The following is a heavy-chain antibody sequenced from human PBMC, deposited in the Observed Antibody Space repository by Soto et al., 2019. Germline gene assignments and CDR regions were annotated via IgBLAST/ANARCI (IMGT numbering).Heavy chain of an antibody. D-gene: IGHD1-26*01. CDR2: ISANNGNT. V-gene: IGHV1-18*01. J-gene: IGHJ4*02. Sequence: QVQLVQSGAEVKKPGASVKVSCKASGYTFTSYGISWVRQAPGQGLEWMGWISANNGNTNYAQNLQGRVTMTTDTSTSTAYIELRSLRYDDTSVYYCARDRGSFALDYWGQGTLVTVSS. CDR3: ARDRGSFALDY. CDR1: GYTFTSYG.